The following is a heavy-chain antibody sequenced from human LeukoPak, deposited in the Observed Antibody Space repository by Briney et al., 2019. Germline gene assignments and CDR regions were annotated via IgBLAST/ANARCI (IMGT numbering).Heavy chain of an antibody. V-gene: IGHV3-11*01. J-gene: IGHJ6*02. CDR3: ASVVGWYDYYGMDV. Sequence: GSLRLSCAASGFTFSDYYMSWIRQAPGKGLEWVSYISSSGSTIYYAGSVKGRFTISRDNAKNSLYLQMNSLRAEDTAVYYCASVVGWYDYYGMDVWGQGTTVTVSS. CDR2: ISSSGSTI. CDR1: GFTFSDYY. D-gene: IGHD1-26*01.